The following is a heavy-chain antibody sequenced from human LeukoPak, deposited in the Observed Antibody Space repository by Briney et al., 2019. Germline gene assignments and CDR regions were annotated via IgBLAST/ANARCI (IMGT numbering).Heavy chain of an antibody. CDR2: IWYDGSNK. Sequence: PGGSLRLSCAASGFTFSSYAMSWVRQAPGKGLEWVAVIWYDGSNKYYADSVKGRFTISRDNSKNTLYLQMNSLRAEDTAVYYCASSRGRPNDAFDIWGQGTMVTVSS. D-gene: IGHD3-10*01. V-gene: IGHV3-33*08. J-gene: IGHJ3*02. CDR3: ASSRGRPNDAFDI. CDR1: GFTFSSYA.